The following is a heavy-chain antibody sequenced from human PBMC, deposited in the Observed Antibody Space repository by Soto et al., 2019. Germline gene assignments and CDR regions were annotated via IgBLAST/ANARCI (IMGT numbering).Heavy chain of an antibody. CDR2: INPRAGDT. CDR3: ARGYPSSSRLGWCDP. J-gene: IGHJ5*02. D-gene: IGHD2-2*01. V-gene: IGHV1-46*01. CDR1: GYTFISYY. Sequence: ASVKVSCKASGYTFISYYIHWVLQAPGLGLEWMGMINPRAGDTTSAQTFQGRVTMTSDTSTSTVYMELSSLRFEDTAVYYCARGYPSSSRLGWCDPWGQGTLVTVSS.